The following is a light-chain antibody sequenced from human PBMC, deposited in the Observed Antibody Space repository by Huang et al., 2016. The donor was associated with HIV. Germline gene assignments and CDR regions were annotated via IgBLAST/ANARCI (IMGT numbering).Light chain of an antibody. CDR3: QQYERPPDT. V-gene: IGKV3-20*01. CDR2: GAS. Sequence: EIVLTQSPGTLSLSPGERATPSCRASQSVGIYLAWYQQKPGQAPRLLIYGASTRVTGIPDRFSGGGSGTDFTLSLSRLEPEDFAVYYCQQYERPPDTFGPGTKVNIK. CDR1: QSVGIY. J-gene: IGKJ3*01.